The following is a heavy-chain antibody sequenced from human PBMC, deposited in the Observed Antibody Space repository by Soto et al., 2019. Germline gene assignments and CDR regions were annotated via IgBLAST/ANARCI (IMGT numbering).Heavy chain of an antibody. CDR2: IYSGGST. V-gene: IGHV3-53*04. CDR3: ARGHCSGGSCYSAWFDP. CDR1: GFTVSSNY. J-gene: IGHJ5*02. Sequence: EVQLVESGGGLVQPGGSLRLSCAASGFTVSSNYMSWVRQAPGKGLEWVSVIYSGGSTYYADSVKGRFTISRHNSKNTLYLQMNSLRAEDTAVYYCARGHCSGGSCYSAWFDPWGQGTLVTVSS. D-gene: IGHD2-15*01.